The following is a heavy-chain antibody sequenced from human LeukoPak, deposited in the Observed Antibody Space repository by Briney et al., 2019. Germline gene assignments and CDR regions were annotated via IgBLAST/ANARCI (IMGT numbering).Heavy chain of an antibody. CDR2: ISYDGSNK. CDR3: AGVWGLYYDYVWGSWPHDY. V-gene: IGHV3-30-3*01. J-gene: IGHJ4*02. Sequence: PGGSLRLSCAASGFTFSSYAMHWVRQAPGKGLEWVAVISYDGSNKYYADSVKGRFTISRDNSKNTLYLQMNSLRAEDTAVYYCAGVWGLYYDYVWGSWPHDYWGQGTLVTVSS. CDR1: GFTFSSYA. D-gene: IGHD3-16*01.